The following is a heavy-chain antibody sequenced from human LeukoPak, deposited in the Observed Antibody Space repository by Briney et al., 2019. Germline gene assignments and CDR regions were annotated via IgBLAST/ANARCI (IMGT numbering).Heavy chain of an antibody. CDR3: ARAVTSTEGY. V-gene: IGHV3-7*03. Sequence: GGSLRLSCAASGFTFSRYWMTWVRQAPGKGLEWVASINEDGSGKHYVDSVKGRFTISRDNAQKSVYLEMNSLRAEDTAVYDCARAVTSTEGYWGQGTLVTVSS. CDR2: INEDGSGK. D-gene: IGHD4-17*01. J-gene: IGHJ4*02. CDR1: GFTFSRYW.